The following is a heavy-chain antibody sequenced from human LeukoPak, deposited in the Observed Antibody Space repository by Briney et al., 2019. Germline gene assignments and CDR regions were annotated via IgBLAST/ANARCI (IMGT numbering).Heavy chain of an antibody. V-gene: IGHV4-30-4*08. CDR1: GDSISSGDYY. CDR2: IYYSGST. D-gene: IGHD3-3*01. Sequence: SQTLPLTCTVSGDSISSGDYYWSWIRQPPGKGLEWIGHIYYSGSTYYNSSLKSRVTISVDTSKNQFSLKLSSVTAADTAVYYCARETYYDFWSGQKGFDYWGQGTLVTVSS. CDR3: ARETYYDFWSGQKGFDY. J-gene: IGHJ4*02.